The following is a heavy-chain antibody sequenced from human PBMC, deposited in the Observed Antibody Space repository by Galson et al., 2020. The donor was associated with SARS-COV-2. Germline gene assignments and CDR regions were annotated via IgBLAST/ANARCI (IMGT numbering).Heavy chain of an antibody. J-gene: IGHJ6*03. V-gene: IGHV3-23*01. CDR3: AKDPGIAAADPYYYYYYYMDF. CDR1: GFTFSSHD. D-gene: IGHD6-13*01. CDR2: ISGSGGST. Sequence: GGSLRLSCAASGFTFSSHDMSWVRQAPGKGLEWVSAISGSGGSTYYADSVKGRFTISRDNSKNTLYLQMNSLRAEDTAVYYCAKDPGIAAADPYYYYYYYMDFWGKGTMVTFSS.